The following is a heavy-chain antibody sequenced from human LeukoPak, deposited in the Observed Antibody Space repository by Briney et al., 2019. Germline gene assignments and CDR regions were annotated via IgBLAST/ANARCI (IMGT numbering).Heavy chain of an antibody. Sequence: GGSLRLSCAASRFTFSSYAMSWVRQAPGKGLEWVSAISGSGGSTYYADSVKGRFTISRDNSKNTLYLQMNSLRAEDTAVYYCAKDRNHQRPHITIFGVVQPPVDYWGQGTLVTVSS. D-gene: IGHD3-3*01. V-gene: IGHV3-23*01. CDR1: RFTFSSYA. CDR2: ISGSGGST. CDR3: AKDRNHQRPHITIFGVVQPPVDY. J-gene: IGHJ4*02.